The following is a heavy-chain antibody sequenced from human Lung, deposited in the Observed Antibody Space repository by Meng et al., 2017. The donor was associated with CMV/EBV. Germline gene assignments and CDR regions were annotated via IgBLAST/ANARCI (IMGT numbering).Heavy chain of an antibody. D-gene: IGHD3-10*01. CDR3: LRRSGGSV. CDR1: GAPITNPNW. CDR2: IPHRGSS. Sequence: RDSAPALLQPAESPPLTCAVSGAPITNPNWWAWVRQPPGKGLEWIGEIPHRGSSAYNPSLKSRVSMSIDKSKNQFSLKLTSVTAADTAVYHCLRRSGGSVWGQGTLVTVSS. J-gene: IGHJ1*01. V-gene: IGHV4-4*02.